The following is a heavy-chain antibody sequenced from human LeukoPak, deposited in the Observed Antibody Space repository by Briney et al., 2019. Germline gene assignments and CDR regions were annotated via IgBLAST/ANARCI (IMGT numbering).Heavy chain of an antibody. V-gene: IGHV1-3*04. J-gene: IGHJ1*01. Sequence: GASVKVSCKTSGYTFTNYGMHWVRQAPRQSPEWMGWNNTGNGNTKSSQKFQDRVTLTRDTSASTAYMELNSLSSEDTAVYYCARVPLSDPSGHYYPHWGQGTLVTVSS. D-gene: IGHD3-22*01. CDR3: ARVPLSDPSGHYYPH. CDR2: NNTGNGNT. CDR1: GYTFTNYG.